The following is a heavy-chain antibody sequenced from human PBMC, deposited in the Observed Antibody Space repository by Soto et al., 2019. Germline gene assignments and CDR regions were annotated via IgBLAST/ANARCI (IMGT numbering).Heavy chain of an antibody. CDR2: IWYDGGNK. V-gene: IGHV3-33*01. Sequence: QVQLVESGGGVVQPGRSLRLSCAASGFTLSSYGMHWVRQAPGKGLEWVAVIWYDGGNKYNEDSVKGRFTISRDNSKNTLFLPMNSLGGAVSAVYCCAGGNGNYGYCDYWVQGTLVAVSS. CDR1: GFTLSSYG. CDR3: AGGNGNYGYCDY. D-gene: IGHD1-7*01. J-gene: IGHJ4*02.